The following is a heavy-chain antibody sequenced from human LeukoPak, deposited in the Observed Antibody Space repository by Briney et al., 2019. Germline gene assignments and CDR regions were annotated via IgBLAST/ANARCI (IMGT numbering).Heavy chain of an antibody. J-gene: IGHJ6*02. V-gene: IGHV3-23*01. CDR1: GFHFSSYA. D-gene: IGHD6-19*01. CDR2: ISGSGGST. Sequence: GGSLRHSCAASGFHFSSYAMRWVGQAPAKGLEWVSAISGSGGSTYYADSVKGRFTISRDNSKNTLYLQMNSLRAEDTAVYYCAKAGWYDYYYGMDVWGQGTTVTVSS. CDR3: AKAGWYDYYYGMDV.